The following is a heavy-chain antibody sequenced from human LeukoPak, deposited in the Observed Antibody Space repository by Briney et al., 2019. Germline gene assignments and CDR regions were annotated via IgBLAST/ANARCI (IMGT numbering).Heavy chain of an antibody. CDR2: INESGST. CDR1: GGSISSSSYY. J-gene: IGHJ6*03. V-gene: IGHV4-39*07. CDR3: ARGSYYYMDV. Sequence: PSETLSLTCTVSGGSISSSSYYWGWIRQPPGKGLEWIGEINESGSTNYNPSLKSRVTISVDTSKNQFSLKLNSVTAADTAVYYCARGSYYYMDVWGKGTTVTVSS.